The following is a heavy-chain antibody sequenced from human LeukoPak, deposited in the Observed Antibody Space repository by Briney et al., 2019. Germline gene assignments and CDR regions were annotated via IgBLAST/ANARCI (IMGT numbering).Heavy chain of an antibody. J-gene: IGHJ4*02. D-gene: IGHD2-2*02. V-gene: IGHV3-30*04. CDR3: TKARSASSSSCYNY. Sequence: PGGSLRLSCEASGFTFITYAMHWVRQAPGKGLEWVAVISDDGSNKYYADSVKGRFTISRDNSKNTLELQMDSLRAEDTAVYYCTKARSASSSSCYNYWGQGILVTVSS. CDR1: GFTFITYA. CDR2: ISDDGSNK.